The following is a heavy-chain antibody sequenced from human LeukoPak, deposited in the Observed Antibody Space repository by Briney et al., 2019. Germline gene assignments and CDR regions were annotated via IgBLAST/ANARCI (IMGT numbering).Heavy chain of an antibody. V-gene: IGHV4-61*01. J-gene: IGHJ6*02. Sequence: SETLSLTCTVSGDSVRTNNYYWSWIRQPPGEGLEWIGYIHYSGNTNYNTSLKSRVTISVDTSKSQFSLKLSSVTAADTAVYYCARDRDIGTYYYYYGMDVWGQGTTVTVSS. D-gene: IGHD2-15*01. CDR3: ARDRDIGTYYYYYGMDV. CDR2: IHYSGNT. CDR1: GDSVRTNNYY.